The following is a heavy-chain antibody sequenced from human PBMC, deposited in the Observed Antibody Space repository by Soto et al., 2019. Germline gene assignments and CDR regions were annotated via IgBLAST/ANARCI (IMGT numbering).Heavy chain of an antibody. CDR3: AKVTGYCSSSSCRRDYYYYYGMDV. CDR1: GFTFSSYG. CDR2: ISYDGSDK. Sequence: HPGGSLRLSCTASGFTFSSYGMHWVRQAPGKGLEWVAVISYDGSDKYYADSVKGRFSISRDNPKNTLYLQMNSLRPEDTAVYYCAKVTGYCSSSSCRRDYYYYYGMDVWGQGTTVTVS. D-gene: IGHD2-2*01. V-gene: IGHV3-30*18. J-gene: IGHJ6*02.